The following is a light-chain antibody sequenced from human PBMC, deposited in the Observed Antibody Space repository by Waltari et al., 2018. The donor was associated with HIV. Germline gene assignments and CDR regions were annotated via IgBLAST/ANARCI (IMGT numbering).Light chain of an antibody. CDR1: SSDVGGYNY. Sequence: QSALTQPASVSGSPGQSITISCTGTSSDVGGYNYVSWYQQHPGTAPKLMIYEVSNRPSGVSNRFAGSKSGNTASLTSSGLQAEVEADYYCSSYTSSSTVVFGGGTKLTVL. CDR2: EVS. CDR3: SSYTSSSTVV. J-gene: IGLJ2*01. V-gene: IGLV2-14*01.